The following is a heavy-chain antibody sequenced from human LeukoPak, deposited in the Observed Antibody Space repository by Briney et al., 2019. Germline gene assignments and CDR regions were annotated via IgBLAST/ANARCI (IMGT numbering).Heavy chain of an antibody. Sequence: GGSLRLSCAASGFTFSSFNMNWVRQAPGKGLEWVSAISGSGGSTYYADSVKGRFTISRDNSKNTLYLQMNSLRAEDTAVYYCAKDSVTKYDFWSGPTYFVDYWGQGTLVTVSS. V-gene: IGHV3-23*01. CDR2: ISGSGGST. CDR3: AKDSVTKYDFWSGPTYFVDY. D-gene: IGHD3-3*01. CDR1: GFTFSSFN. J-gene: IGHJ4*02.